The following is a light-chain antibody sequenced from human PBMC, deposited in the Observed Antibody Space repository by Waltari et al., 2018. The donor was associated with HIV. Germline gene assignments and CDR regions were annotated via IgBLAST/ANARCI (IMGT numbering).Light chain of an antibody. CDR1: SSNIGSNS. CDR3: AAYDDNLPGWM. Sequence: QSVLTQPPSASGTPGQRVTISCSGSSSNIGSNSVFWYQQFPGTAPKVLIYRNDQRPSGVPDRFAASRSGTSASLVISGLRSEYEADYYCAAYDDNLPGWMFGGGTKLTAL. CDR2: RND. J-gene: IGLJ3*02. V-gene: IGLV1-47*01.